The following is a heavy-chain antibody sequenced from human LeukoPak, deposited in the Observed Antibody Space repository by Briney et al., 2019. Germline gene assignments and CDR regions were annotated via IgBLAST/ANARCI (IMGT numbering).Heavy chain of an antibody. CDR1: GFTFSSYG. D-gene: IGHD3-10*01. CDR2: ISGSGGST. Sequence: PGGSLRLSCAASGFTFSSYGMSWVRQAPGKGLEWVSAISGSGGSTYYADSVKGRFTISRDNSKNTLYLQMNSLRAEDTAVYYCARGSRNSGSTHDFDYWGQGTLVTVSS. V-gene: IGHV3-23*01. J-gene: IGHJ4*02. CDR3: ARGSRNSGSTHDFDY.